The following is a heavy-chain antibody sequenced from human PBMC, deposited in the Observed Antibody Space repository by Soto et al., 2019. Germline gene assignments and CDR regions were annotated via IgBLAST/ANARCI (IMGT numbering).Heavy chain of an antibody. CDR3: ARPPGYISDWYYFDL. CDR2: ISPKSGGT. Sequence: QVQLLQSGAEVKKPGASVKVSCEASGYSFIDYYIHWVRQAPGQGFEWMGRISPKSGGTNYAQKFEGRVTMTWDTSLNTAYMELSSLKSDDPAVYYCARPPGYISDWYYFDLWGQGTRVTVSS. CDR1: GYSFIDYY. D-gene: IGHD3-9*01. J-gene: IGHJ4*02. V-gene: IGHV1-2*02.